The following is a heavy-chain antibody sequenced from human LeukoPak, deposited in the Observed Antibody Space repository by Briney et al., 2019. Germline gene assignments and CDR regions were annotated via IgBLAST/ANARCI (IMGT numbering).Heavy chain of an antibody. Sequence: SETLSLTCTVSGGSISSYYWSWIRQPAGKGLEWIGRIYTSGSTNYNPSLKSRVTMSVDTSKNQFSLKLSSVTAADTAVYYCARDGPLLRYFDWLSDAFDIWGQGTMVTVSS. V-gene: IGHV4-4*07. CDR2: IYTSGST. D-gene: IGHD3-9*01. J-gene: IGHJ3*02. CDR1: GGSISSYY. CDR3: ARDGPLLRYFDWLSDAFDI.